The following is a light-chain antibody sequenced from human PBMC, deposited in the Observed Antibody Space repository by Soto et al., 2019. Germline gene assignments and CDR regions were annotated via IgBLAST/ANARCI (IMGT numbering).Light chain of an antibody. J-gene: IGKJ1*01. CDR1: QSIRSW. V-gene: IGKV1-5*01. CDR3: QQYNYRRT. Sequence: DIQMTQSPSTLAASVGDRVTITCRASQSIRSWLAWYQQKPGKAPKLLIYDASDLGSGGPSRFSGSGSGTEFTLSISSLQPDDFATYYCQQYNYRRTFGQGTKVEIK. CDR2: DAS.